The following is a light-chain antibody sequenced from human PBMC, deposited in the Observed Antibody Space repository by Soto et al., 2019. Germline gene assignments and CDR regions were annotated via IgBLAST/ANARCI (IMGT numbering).Light chain of an antibody. CDR1: QGIGNA. J-gene: IGKJ1*01. Sequence: IQMTQSPSRLSASVGDRVTISCRASQGIGNALGWYQQKPGKAPKPLIFDASTLKTGVPSRFSGSRSGTDFTLTISSLQPEDFATYFCQQSYSTPPWTFGQGTKVDIK. V-gene: IGKV1-39*01. CDR3: QQSYSTPPWT. CDR2: DAS.